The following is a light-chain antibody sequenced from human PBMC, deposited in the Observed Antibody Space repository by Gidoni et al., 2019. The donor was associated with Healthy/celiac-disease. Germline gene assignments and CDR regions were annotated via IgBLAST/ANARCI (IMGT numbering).Light chain of an antibody. Sequence: DNQMTQSPSSLSASVGDRVTITCRASQSISSYLNWYQQKPGKAPKLLIYAASSLQSGVPSRFSGSGSVTDFTLTISSLQPKDFATYYCQQIYSTLTFGGGTKVEIK. CDR2: AAS. CDR1: QSISSY. V-gene: IGKV1-39*01. CDR3: QQIYSTLT. J-gene: IGKJ4*01.